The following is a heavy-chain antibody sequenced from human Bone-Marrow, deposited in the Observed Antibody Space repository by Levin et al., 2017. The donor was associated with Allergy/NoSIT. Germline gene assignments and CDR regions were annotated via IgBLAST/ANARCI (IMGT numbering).Heavy chain of an antibody. CDR2: VSASGGTT. V-gene: IGHV3-23*01. J-gene: IGHJ4*01. D-gene: IGHD3-16*01. Sequence: PGGSLRLSCAASGFTFSTYAMSWVRQAPGKGLECISGVSASGGTTYYADSVKGRFTISRDNSKSTLYLQMNSLRVEDTAVYYCTKGRIMIKFGTFEYWGQGTLIAVSS. CDR1: GFTFSTYA. CDR3: TKGRIMIKFGTFEY.